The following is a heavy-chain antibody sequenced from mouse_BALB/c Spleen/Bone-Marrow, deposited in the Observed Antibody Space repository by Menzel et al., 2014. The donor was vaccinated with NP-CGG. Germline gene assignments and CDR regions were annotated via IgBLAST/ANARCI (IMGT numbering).Heavy chain of an antibody. CDR1: GHTFTDYW. CDR2: IDTSDSYT. D-gene: IGHD2-14*01. J-gene: IGHJ3*01. CDR3: ARSDYRFDPLPY. V-gene: IGHV1-69*01. Sequence: VQLVESGAELVMPGASVKMSYKASGHTFTDYWMHWVKQRPGQGLEWIGAIDTSDSYTSYNQKFKGKATLTVDESSSTAYMQLSSLTSEDSAVYYCARSDYRFDPLPYWGQGTLVTVSA.